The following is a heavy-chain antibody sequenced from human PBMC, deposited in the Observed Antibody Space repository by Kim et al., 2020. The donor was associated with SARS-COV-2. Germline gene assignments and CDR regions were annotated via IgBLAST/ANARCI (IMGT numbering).Heavy chain of an antibody. J-gene: IGHJ3*01. D-gene: IGHD6-13*01. Sequence: DYAESVKGRFTISRDNSKSTLYLQMNSLTAEDTAVYYCAREPATGTSAFDVWGQGTTVTVSS. V-gene: IGHV3-33*01. CDR3: AREPATGTSAFDV.